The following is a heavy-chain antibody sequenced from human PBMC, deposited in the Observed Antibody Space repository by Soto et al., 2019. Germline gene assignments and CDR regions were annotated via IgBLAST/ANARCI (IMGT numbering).Heavy chain of an antibody. D-gene: IGHD6-19*01. J-gene: IGHJ4*02. CDR3: ARDWGSSCWPN. CDR2: IYFTGTT. CDR1: GHSLSSGGYY. V-gene: IGHV4-31*02. Sequence: PSETLSLTCTVSGHSLSSGGYYWSWIRQHPGKGLEWVGYIYFTGTTLYNPSLKSRLAISVDTSKNQFSLKLTSVTAADTAVYSCARDWGSSCWPNWGQGVLVTVSS.